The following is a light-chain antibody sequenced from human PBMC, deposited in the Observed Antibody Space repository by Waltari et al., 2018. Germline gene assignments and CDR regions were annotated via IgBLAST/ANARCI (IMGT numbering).Light chain of an antibody. CDR2: SNE. CDR3: ATWDFSLGAPL. Sequence: QSVLTQPPSVSATPGQRVIISCSGGSSNIGSHVVNWYQQLPGAAPNLLIYSNEERPSGVPDRFSGSKSGTSASLAISGLQSDDEGDYYCATWDFSLGAPLFGGGTKVTVL. V-gene: IGLV1-44*01. CDR1: SSNIGSHV. J-gene: IGLJ2*01.